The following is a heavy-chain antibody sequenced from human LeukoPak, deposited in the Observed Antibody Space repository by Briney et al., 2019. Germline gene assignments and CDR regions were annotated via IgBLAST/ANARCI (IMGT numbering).Heavy chain of an antibody. CDR3: ARGSGYGDSPGLD. J-gene: IGHJ4*02. D-gene: IGHD4-17*01. V-gene: IGHV1-2*06. Sequence: GASVKVSCKASGYTFTNYTLNWVRQAPGQGLEWMGRINPNSGGANYAQQFQGRVTMTRDTSISIAYMEVVRLTSDDTAVYYCARGSGYGDSPGLDWGQGTLVTVSS. CDR2: INPNSGGA. CDR1: GYTFTNYT.